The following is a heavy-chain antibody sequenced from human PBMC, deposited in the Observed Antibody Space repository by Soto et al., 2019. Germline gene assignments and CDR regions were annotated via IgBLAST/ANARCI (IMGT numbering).Heavy chain of an antibody. CDR2: ISYDGSNK. CDR3: AKDLDYGGNSFLEWFDP. CDR1: GFTISSYG. D-gene: IGHD4-17*01. V-gene: IGHV3-30*18. J-gene: IGHJ5*02. Sequence: QVQLVESGGGVVQPGRSLRLSCAASGFTISSYGMHWVRQAPGKGLEWVAVISYDGSNKYYADSVKGRFTISRDNSKNTLYLQMNSLRAEDTAVYYCAKDLDYGGNSFLEWFDPWGQGTLVTVSS.